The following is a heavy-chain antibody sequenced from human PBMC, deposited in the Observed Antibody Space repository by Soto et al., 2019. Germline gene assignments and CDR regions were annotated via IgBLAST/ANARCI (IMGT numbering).Heavy chain of an antibody. CDR3: ARSDTGYSSGWEDDAFDI. D-gene: IGHD6-19*01. CDR2: ISAYNGNT. J-gene: IGHJ3*02. Sequence: ASVKVSCKASGYTFTSYGISWVRQAPGQGLEWMGWISAYNGNTNYAQKLQGRVTMTTDTSTSTAYMELRSLRSDDTAVYYCARSDTGYSSGWEDDAFDIWGQGTMVTVSS. V-gene: IGHV1-18*01. CDR1: GYTFTSYG.